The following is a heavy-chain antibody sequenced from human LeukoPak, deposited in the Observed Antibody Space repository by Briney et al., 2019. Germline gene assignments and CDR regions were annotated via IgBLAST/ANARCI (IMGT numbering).Heavy chain of an antibody. CDR2: IGTDDDT. CDR1: GFTFSPYD. V-gene: IGHV3-13*01. D-gene: IGHD5-12*01. J-gene: IGHJ4*02. Sequence: GGSLRLSCAASGFTFSPYDMHWVRQATGKGLEWVSGIGTDDDTYYSGSVKGRFTISRENAKNSLYLQMNSLRAGDTAVYYCTRAAKRTGGMATITGYNDYWGQGTLVTVSS. CDR3: TRAAKRTGGMATITGYNDY.